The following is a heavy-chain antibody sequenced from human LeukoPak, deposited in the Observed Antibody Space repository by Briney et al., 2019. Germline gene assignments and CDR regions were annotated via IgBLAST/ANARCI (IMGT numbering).Heavy chain of an antibody. CDR2: IYPNSGAT. J-gene: IGHJ4*02. Sequence: ASVKVSCKASGYTFTRYYMHWVRQAPGQGLEWMGYIYPNSGATKYAQKFQGRVTMTRDTSISTAYMELSGLRSDDTAVYYCGTLLSNGPFYDWGQGSLVTVSS. CDR3: GTLLSNGPFYD. V-gene: IGHV1-2*02. CDR1: GYTFTRYY.